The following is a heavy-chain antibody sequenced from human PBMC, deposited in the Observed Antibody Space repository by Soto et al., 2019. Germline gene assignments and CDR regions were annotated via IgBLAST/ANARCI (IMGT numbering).Heavy chain of an antibody. CDR2: ISVYNGHT. D-gene: IGHD5-12*01. J-gene: IGHJ4*02. CDR1: GYTFSSFG. CDR3: ARREVEYRYDYVDY. V-gene: IGHV1-18*01. Sequence: QVQLVQSGAEVKKPEASVKVSCKASGYTFSSFGFSWVRQAPGQGLEWMGRISVYNGHTKYAQKFQGRVTMTTDTSPRTAYMEQMSLMSDDTAGYYWARREVEYRYDYVDYWSQGTLVTVSS.